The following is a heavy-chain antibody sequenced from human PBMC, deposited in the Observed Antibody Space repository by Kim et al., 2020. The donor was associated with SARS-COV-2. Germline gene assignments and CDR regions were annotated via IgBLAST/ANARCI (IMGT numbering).Heavy chain of an antibody. CDR2: IYPGDSDT. Sequence: GESLKISCKGSGYSFTSYWIGWVRQMPGKGLEWMGIIYPGDSDTRYSPSFQGQVTISADKSISTAYLQWSSLKASDTAMYYCARQWSDYYDSSGYGVGAFDIWGQGTMVTVSS. CDR3: ARQWSDYYDSSGYGVGAFDI. V-gene: IGHV5-51*01. J-gene: IGHJ3*02. CDR1: GYSFTSYW. D-gene: IGHD3-22*01.